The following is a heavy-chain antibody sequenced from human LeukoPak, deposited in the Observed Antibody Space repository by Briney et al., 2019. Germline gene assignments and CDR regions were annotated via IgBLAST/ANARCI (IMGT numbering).Heavy chain of an antibody. D-gene: IGHD3-10*02. CDR1: GFTFSSYE. CDR3: AELGITMIGGV. J-gene: IGHJ6*04. Sequence: GGSLRLSCAASGFTFSSYEMNWVRQAPGKGLEGVSYISSSGSTIYYADSVKGRFTISRDNAKNALYLQMNSLRAEDTAVYYCAELGITMIGGVWGKGTTVTISS. V-gene: IGHV3-48*03. CDR2: ISSSGSTI.